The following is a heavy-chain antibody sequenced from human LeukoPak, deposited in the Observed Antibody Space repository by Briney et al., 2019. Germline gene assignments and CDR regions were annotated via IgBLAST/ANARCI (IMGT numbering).Heavy chain of an antibody. CDR1: GFTFSSYA. V-gene: IGHV3-23*01. D-gene: IGHD7-27*01. J-gene: IGHJ4*02. CDR2: ITGSGGST. CDR3: ATERNWVFDY. Sequence: GGSLRLSXAASGFTFSSYAMSWVRQAPGKGLEWVSAITGSGGSTNYADSVKGRFTISRDNSKNTLYVQMNSLRAEDTAVYYCATERNWVFDYWGQGTLVTVSS.